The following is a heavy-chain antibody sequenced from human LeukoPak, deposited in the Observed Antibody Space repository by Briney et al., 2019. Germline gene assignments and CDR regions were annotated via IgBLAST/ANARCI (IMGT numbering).Heavy chain of an antibody. CDR2: IKQDGSEK. Sequence: GGSLRLSCAASGFTLSSYWMNWVRQAPGKGLEWVANIKQDGSEKYYVDSVKGRFTISRDNAKNSLYLQMNSLRAEDTAVYYCAREGVSQHDYWGQGTLVTVSS. D-gene: IGHD6-13*01. CDR3: AREGVSQHDY. J-gene: IGHJ4*02. CDR1: GFTLSSYW. V-gene: IGHV3-7*01.